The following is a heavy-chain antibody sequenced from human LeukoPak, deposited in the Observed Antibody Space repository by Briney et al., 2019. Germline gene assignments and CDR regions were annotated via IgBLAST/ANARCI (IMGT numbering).Heavy chain of an antibody. CDR3: AIDSSSWSY. CDR2: ISASGSNT. D-gene: IGHD6-13*01. J-gene: IGHJ4*02. V-gene: IGHV3-23*01. CDR1: GYTFNSYA. Sequence: GGSLRLSCAASGYTFNSYAMSWVRQGPGKGLEWVSAISASGSNTKYADSVKGRFTISRDNSKNSLYLQMNSLRAEDTAVYYCAIDSSSWSYWGQGTLVTVSS.